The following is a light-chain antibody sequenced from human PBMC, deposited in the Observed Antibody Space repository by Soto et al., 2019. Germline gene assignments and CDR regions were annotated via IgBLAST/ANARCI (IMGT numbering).Light chain of an antibody. Sequence: VLTQSPCTLSLSPGESATLSCRASQSVSGMYLAWYQQKPGQAPRLLIYGTSNRATGIPDRFSGSGSGTEFTLTISSLQSEDFAVYYCQQFNNWPLTFGGGTKVDIK. J-gene: IGKJ4*01. CDR2: GTS. CDR1: QSVSGMY. CDR3: QQFNNWPLT. V-gene: IGKV3D-15*01.